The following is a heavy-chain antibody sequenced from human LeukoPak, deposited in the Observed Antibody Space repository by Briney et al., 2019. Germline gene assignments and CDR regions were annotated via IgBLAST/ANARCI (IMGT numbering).Heavy chain of an antibody. CDR1: GASLSSSSYY. V-gene: IGHV4-39*01. CDR2: IYYSGST. Sequence: SETLSLTCTVSGASLSSSSYYWGWIRQPPGKGLEWIGSIYYSGSTYYNPSLKSRVTISVDTSKNQFSLKLMSVTAADPAVYYCARLGQSAFDIWGQGTMVTVSP. CDR3: ARLGQSAFDI. J-gene: IGHJ3*02.